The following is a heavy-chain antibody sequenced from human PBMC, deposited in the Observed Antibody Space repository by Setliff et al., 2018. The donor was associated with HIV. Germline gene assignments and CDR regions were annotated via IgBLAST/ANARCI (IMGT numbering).Heavy chain of an antibody. CDR1: GGSISTYY. D-gene: IGHD4-17*01. CDR2: IYFTGSS. CDR3: ARVQMAYAAFDV. Sequence: SETLSLTCTVSGGSISTYYWSWIRQPPGKGLEWIGSIYFTGSSDNNPSLKSRVTLSVDTSKHQFSLKLISVTAADTAVYYCARVQMAYAAFDVWGQGTMVTVSS. V-gene: IGHV4-59*01. J-gene: IGHJ3*01.